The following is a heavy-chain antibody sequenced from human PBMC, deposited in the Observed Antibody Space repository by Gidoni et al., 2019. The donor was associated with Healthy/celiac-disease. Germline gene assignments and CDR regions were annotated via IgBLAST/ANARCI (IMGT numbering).Heavy chain of an antibody. CDR2: ISSSSSYI. CDR3: ARDEYKGYDY. CDR1: GFTFSRYS. J-gene: IGHJ4*02. V-gene: IGHV3-21*01. Sequence: EVQLVESGGGLVKPGGSLRLSCAASGFTFSRYSMNWVRQAPGKGLEWVSSISSSSSYIYDADSVKGRFTISRDNAKNSLYLQMNSLRAEDTAVYYCARDEYKGYDYWGQGTLVTVSS. D-gene: IGHD1-1*01.